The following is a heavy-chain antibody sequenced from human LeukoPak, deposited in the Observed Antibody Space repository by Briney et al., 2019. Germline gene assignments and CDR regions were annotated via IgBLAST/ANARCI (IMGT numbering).Heavy chain of an antibody. J-gene: IGHJ4*02. D-gene: IGHD6-13*01. CDR3: AKDDGQQLPPGY. CDR1: GFTFSTYW. CDR2: IKQDGSEE. V-gene: IGHV3-7*01. Sequence: GGSLRLSCAASGFTFSTYWMSRVRQAPGRGLEWVANIKQDGSEEFYVDSVKGRFTISRDNANNSLYLQMNSLRAEDTAVYYCAKDDGQQLPPGYWGQGTLVTVSS.